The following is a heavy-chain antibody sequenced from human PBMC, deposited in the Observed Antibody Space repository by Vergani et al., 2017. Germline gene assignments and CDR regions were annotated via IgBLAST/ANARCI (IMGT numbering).Heavy chain of an antibody. CDR2: INPNSGGT. D-gene: IGHD3/OR15-3a*01. CDR1: GYTFTGYY. CDR3: ARDLDSRLGQNWFDH. Sequence: QVQLVQSGAEVKKPGASVKVSCKASGYTFTGYYMHWVRQAPGQGLEWMGRINPNSGGTNYAQKFQGRVTMTRDTSISTAYVELSRLRSDDTAVYYCARDLDSRLGQNWFDHWGQGTLVTVSS. J-gene: IGHJ5*02. V-gene: IGHV1-2*06.